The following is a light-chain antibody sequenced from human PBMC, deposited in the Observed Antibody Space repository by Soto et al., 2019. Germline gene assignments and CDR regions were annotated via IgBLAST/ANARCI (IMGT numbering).Light chain of an antibody. V-gene: IGLV2-14*02. CDR1: NNDVGGYKL. CDR2: EVN. J-gene: IGLJ1*01. Sequence: QSALTQPASVSGSPGQSITISCTGTNNDVGGYKLVSWYQQHPGKVPKLMIYEVNKRPSGVPDRFSGSKSGNTASLTVSGLQAEDEADYYCSSYAGSSNVFGTGTKVTVL. CDR3: SSYAGSSNV.